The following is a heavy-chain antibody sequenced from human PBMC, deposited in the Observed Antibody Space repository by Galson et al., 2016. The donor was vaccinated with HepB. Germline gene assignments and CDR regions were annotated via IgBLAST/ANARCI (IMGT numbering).Heavy chain of an antibody. Sequence: SLRLSCAAPGNTFRSYGMHWVRQAPGKGLEWVAVISYDASKKHYADSVKGRFTISRDKSKNTLYLQMNSLRAEDTAVYYCAKSPLMFFGELLGYFQHWGQGTLVTVSS. CDR1: GNTFRSYG. V-gene: IGHV3-30*18. D-gene: IGHD3-10*01. J-gene: IGHJ1*01. CDR3: AKSPLMFFGELLGYFQH. CDR2: ISYDASKK.